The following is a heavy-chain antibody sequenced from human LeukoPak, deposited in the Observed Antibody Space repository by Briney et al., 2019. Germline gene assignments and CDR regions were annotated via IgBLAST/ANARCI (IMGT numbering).Heavy chain of an antibody. CDR2: ISGSGGST. CDR1: GFTFSSYA. V-gene: IGHV3-23*01. J-gene: IGHJ4*02. CDR3: AKDLGSIYYGSGSLFDY. Sequence: GGSLRLSCAASGFTFSSYAMSRVRQAPGKGLEWVSAISGSGGSTYYADSVKGRFTISRDNSKNTLYLQMNSLRAEDTAVYYCAKDLGSIYYGSGSLFDYWGQGTLVTVSS. D-gene: IGHD3-10*01.